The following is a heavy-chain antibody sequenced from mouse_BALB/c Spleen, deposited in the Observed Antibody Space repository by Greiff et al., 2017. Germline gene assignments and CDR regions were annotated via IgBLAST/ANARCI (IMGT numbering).Heavy chain of an antibody. J-gene: IGHJ4*01. CDR2: IWGDGST. V-gene: IGHV2-6-7*01. CDR3: ARDLITAVAYGGVYAMDY. CDR1: GFSFTGYG. Sequence: VKLKESGPGLVAPSQSLSITCTVSGFSFTGYGVNWVRQPPGKGLEWLGMIWGDGSTDYNSALKSRLSISKDNTKSQVFLKMNSLQTDDTARYYCARDLITAVAYGGVYAMDYWGQGTSVTVSS. D-gene: IGHD1-1*01.